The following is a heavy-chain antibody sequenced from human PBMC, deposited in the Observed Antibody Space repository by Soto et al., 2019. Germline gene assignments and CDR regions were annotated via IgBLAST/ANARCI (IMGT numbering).Heavy chain of an antibody. J-gene: IGHJ4*02. V-gene: IGHV1-18*01. CDR2: ISAHNGNT. Sequence: QVHLVQSGAEVKKPGASVKVSCKGSGYAFTTYGNTWVRQAPGQGLEWMGWISAHNGNTNYAQKLQGRVTVTRDTSTSTAYMELRSLRSDDTAVYYCARWRYGDYWGQGALVTVSS. D-gene: IGHD1-1*01. CDR3: ARWRYGDY. CDR1: GYAFTTYG.